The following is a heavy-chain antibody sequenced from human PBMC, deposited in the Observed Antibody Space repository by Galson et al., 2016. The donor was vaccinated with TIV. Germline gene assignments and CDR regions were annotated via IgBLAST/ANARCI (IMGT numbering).Heavy chain of an antibody. CDR3: AKGRMPSMLYHPYYMDV. CDR1: GYTFTRLG. CDR2: IRIYNGDT. Sequence: SVKVSCKASGYTFTRLGISWVRQAPGQGLEWMGWIRIYNGDTNYAQKFQGRVTMTADTSTSTVYMKLTNLTSDDTAVYYCAKGRMPSMLYHPYYMDVWGKGTTVTV. J-gene: IGHJ6*03. D-gene: IGHD3-10*02. V-gene: IGHV1-18*04.